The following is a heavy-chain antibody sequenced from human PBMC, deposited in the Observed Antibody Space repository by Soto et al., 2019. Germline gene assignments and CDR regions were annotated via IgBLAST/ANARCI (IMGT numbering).Heavy chain of an antibody. J-gene: IGHJ3*02. CDR1: GYTFTSYG. V-gene: IGHV1-18*01. CDR3: ARDTVLGYCSGGRCYDDAFDI. CDR2: ISAYNGNT. D-gene: IGHD2-15*01. Sequence: ASVKVSCKASGYTFTSYGISWVRQAPGQGLEWMGWISAYNGNTNYAQKLQGRVTMTTDTSTSTAYMELRSLRSDDTAVYYCARDTVLGYCSGGRCYDDAFDIWGQGTMVTVSS.